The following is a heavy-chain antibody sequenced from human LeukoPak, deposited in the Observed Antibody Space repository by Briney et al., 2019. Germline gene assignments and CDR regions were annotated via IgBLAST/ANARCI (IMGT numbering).Heavy chain of an antibody. CDR3: AKDLGPGSMATSPGFDY. V-gene: IGHV3-9*01. D-gene: IGHD5-24*01. Sequence: SLRLSYAASGFTFDDYAMHWVRQAPGKGLEWVSGISWNSGSIGYADSVKGRFTISRDNAKTSLYLQMNSLRAEDTALYYCAKDLGPGSMATSPGFDYWGQGTLVTVSS. J-gene: IGHJ4*02. CDR2: ISWNSGSI. CDR1: GFTFDDYA.